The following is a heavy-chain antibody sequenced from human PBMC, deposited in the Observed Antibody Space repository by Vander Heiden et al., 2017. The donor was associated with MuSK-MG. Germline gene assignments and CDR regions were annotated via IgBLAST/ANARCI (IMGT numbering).Heavy chain of an antibody. Sequence: VQLLESGGGLVQPGGSLRLSCATSGFPFINYAMSWVRQAPGKGLEWVSGISGSGGSTDYADSVKGRFTISRDNSKNTLYLQMNSLRAEDTAIYYCAKDWRVRGKGYFDYWGQGTLVTVSS. CDR3: AKDWRVRGKGYFDY. D-gene: IGHD3-10*01. CDR2: ISGSGGST. V-gene: IGHV3-23*01. J-gene: IGHJ4*02. CDR1: GFPFINYA.